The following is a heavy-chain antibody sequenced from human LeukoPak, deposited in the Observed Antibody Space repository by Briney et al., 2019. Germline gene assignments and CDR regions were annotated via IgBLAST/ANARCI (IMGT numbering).Heavy chain of an antibody. CDR3: AKKDRGVGLFDY. Sequence: GGSLRLSCAASGFAFSDYYMSWIRQAPGKGLEWVSYISSSGSTIYYADSVKGRFTISRDNAKNSLYLQLNSLRAEDTAVYYCAKKDRGVGLFDYWGQGTLVTVSS. J-gene: IGHJ4*02. V-gene: IGHV3-11*04. CDR1: GFAFSDYY. D-gene: IGHD2-15*01. CDR2: ISSSGSTI.